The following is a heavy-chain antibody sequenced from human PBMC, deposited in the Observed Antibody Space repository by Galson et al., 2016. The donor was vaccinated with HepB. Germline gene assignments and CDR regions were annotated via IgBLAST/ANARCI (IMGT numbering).Heavy chain of an antibody. D-gene: IGHD2/OR15-2a*01. V-gene: IGHV4-39*01. CDR3: ARHLGASIVEGFDY. CDR2: IYHSGIT. Sequence: SETLSLTCTVSGGSINSGNTYFWGWIRQPPGKGLEWIASIYHSGITHHNPSLKSRVTISVDTSMTQFSLKLSTVTAADTAVYYCARHLGASIVEGFDYWGQGNLVTVSA. J-gene: IGHJ4*02. CDR1: GGSINSGNTYF.